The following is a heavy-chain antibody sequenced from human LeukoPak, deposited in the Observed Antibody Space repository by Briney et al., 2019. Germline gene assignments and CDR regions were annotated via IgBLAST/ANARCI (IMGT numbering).Heavy chain of an antibody. CDR2: IIPIFGTA. V-gene: IGHV1-69*05. CDR1: GGTFSSYA. Sequence: SVKVSCKASGGTFSSYAISWVRQAPGQGLEWMGGIIPIFGTANYAQKLQGRVTMTTDTSTSTAYMELRSLRSDDTAVYYCARDTVVPAAGIDYWGQGTLVTVSS. J-gene: IGHJ4*02. D-gene: IGHD2-2*01. CDR3: ARDTVVPAAGIDY.